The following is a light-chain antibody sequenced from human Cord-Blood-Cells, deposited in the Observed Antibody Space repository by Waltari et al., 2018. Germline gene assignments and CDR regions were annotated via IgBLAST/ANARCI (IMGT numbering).Light chain of an antibody. CDR2: GKN. J-gene: IGLJ3*02. CDR1: SLRSYY. V-gene: IGLV3-19*01. CDR3: NARDSSGNHWV. Sequence: SSELTQYPAVSVALGQTVRITCQGDSLRSYYASWYQQKPGQAPVLVIYGKNNRPSGIPDRVSGSSSGNTASLTITGAQAEDEADYYCNARDSSGNHWVFGGGTKLTVL.